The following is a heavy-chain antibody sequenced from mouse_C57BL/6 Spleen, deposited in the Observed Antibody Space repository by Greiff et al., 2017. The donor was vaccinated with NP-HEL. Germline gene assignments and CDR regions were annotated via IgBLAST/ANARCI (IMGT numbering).Heavy chain of an antibody. J-gene: IGHJ2*01. CDR1: GYAFSSYW. D-gene: IGHD1-1*01. Sequence: QVQLQQSGAELVKPGASVKISCKASGYAFSSYWMNWVKQRPGKGLEWIGQIYPGDGDTNYNEKFKGKATLTADKSSSTAYMPLSSLTSEDSAVEFCARGGGITTVVATDYWGQGTTLTVSS. CDR3: ARGGGITTVVATDY. CDR2: IYPGDGDT. V-gene: IGHV1-80*01.